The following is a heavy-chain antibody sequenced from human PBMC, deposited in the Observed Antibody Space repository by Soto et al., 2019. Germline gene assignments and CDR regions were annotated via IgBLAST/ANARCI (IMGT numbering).Heavy chain of an antibody. CDR3: AKDWDIVVVPAVIDY. Sequence: GGSLRLSCAASGFTFSSYAMSWVRQAPGKGLEWVSAISGSGGSTYYADSVKGRFTISRENSKNTLYLQMNSLRAEDTAVYYCAKDWDIVVVPAVIDYWGQGTQVTVS. J-gene: IGHJ4*02. D-gene: IGHD2-2*01. CDR2: ISGSGGST. CDR1: GFTFSSYA. V-gene: IGHV3-23*01.